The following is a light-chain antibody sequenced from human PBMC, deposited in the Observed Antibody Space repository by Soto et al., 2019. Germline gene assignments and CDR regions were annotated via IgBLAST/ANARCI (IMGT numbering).Light chain of an antibody. CDR2: GNS. J-gene: IGLJ1*01. Sequence: QSVLTQPPSVSGAPGQRVTISCTGSSSNIGAGYDVHWYQQLPGTAPKLLIYGNSNRPSGVPDRSSGSKSGTSASLAITGLQAEEEADYYCQSYDSSLSPYVFGTGTKVTVL. CDR1: SSNIGAGYD. V-gene: IGLV1-40*01. CDR3: QSYDSSLSPYV.